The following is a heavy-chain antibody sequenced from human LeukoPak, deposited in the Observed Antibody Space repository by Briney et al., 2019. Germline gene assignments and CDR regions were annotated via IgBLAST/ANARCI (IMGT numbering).Heavy chain of an antibody. Sequence: GGSLRLSCAASGFTFSTYGMHWVRQAPGKGLEWVAFISYDGSDKYYADSVKGRFTISRDNSKNTLDLQMNSLRAEDTAVYYCAKVRYSSGPDTYYFDYWGQGTLVTVSS. D-gene: IGHD6-19*01. CDR1: GFTFSTYG. V-gene: IGHV3-30*02. CDR3: AKVRYSSGPDTYYFDY. J-gene: IGHJ4*02. CDR2: ISYDGSDK.